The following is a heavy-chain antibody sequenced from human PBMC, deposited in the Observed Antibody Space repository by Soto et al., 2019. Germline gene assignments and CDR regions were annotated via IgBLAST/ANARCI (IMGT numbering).Heavy chain of an antibody. CDR1: GFTFRSYA. CDR2: IGGSGGST. V-gene: IGHV3-23*01. Sequence: EVQLLESGGGLVQPGGSLRLSCAASGFTFRSYAMSWVRQAPGKGLEWDSAIGGSGGSTYYADSVKGRFTLSRDNSKNKLYLQMNSLRAEDTAVYYCAKDAVEQWLVGYFDYWCQGTLVIVSS. D-gene: IGHD6-19*01. CDR3: AKDAVEQWLVGYFDY. J-gene: IGHJ4*02.